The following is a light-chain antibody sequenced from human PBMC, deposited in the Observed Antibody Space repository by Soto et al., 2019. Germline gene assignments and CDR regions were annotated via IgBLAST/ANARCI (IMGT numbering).Light chain of an antibody. CDR3: SSYTSSSIWV. Sequence: QSALTQPASVSGSPGQSITISCTGTSSDVGGYSYVSWYQQHPGKAPKGMIYEVTNRPSGVSNRFSGSKSGNTASLTISGLQAEDEADYYCSSYTSSSIWVFGGGTKLTVL. V-gene: IGLV2-14*01. J-gene: IGLJ3*02. CDR1: SSDVGGYSY. CDR2: EVT.